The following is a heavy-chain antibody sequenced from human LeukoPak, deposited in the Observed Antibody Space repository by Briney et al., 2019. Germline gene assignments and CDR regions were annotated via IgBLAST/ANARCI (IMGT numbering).Heavy chain of an antibody. CDR2: ISYDGSNK. CDR3: ARGRKLGRNVNQYFDP. V-gene: IGHV3-30*03. J-gene: IGHJ5*02. CDR1: GFTFSSYG. D-gene: IGHD1-14*01. Sequence: GGSLRLSCAASGFTFSSYGMHWVRQAPGKGLEWVAVISYDGSNKYYADSVKGRFTISRDNSKNTLYLQMNSLRAEDTAVYYCARGRKLGRNVNQYFDPWGQGTLVTVSS.